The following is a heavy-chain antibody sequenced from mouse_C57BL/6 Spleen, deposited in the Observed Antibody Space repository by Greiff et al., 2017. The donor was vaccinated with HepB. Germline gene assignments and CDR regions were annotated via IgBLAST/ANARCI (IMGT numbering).Heavy chain of an antibody. D-gene: IGHD1-1*01. Sequence: QVQLKQPGAELVKPGASVKLSCKASGYTFTSYWMHWVKQRPGQGLEWIGMIHPNSGSTNYNEKFKSKATLTVDKSSSTAYMQLSSLTSEDSAVYYCARRGGYGSSYGDYWGQGTTLTVSS. CDR3: ARRGGYGSSYGDY. V-gene: IGHV1-64*01. CDR1: GYTFTSYW. CDR2: IHPNSGST. J-gene: IGHJ2*01.